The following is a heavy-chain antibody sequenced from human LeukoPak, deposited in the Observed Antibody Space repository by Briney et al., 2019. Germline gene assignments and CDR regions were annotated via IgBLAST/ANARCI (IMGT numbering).Heavy chain of an antibody. CDR3: AATSVGATINDAFDI. D-gene: IGHD1-26*01. CDR1: GFTLTNSA. V-gene: IGHV1-58*01. CDR2: IVVGRGNT. J-gene: IGHJ3*02. Sequence: SVKVSCKASGFTLTNSAVQWVRQARGQRLEWIGWIVVGRGNTNYAQKFQERVTITRDMSTGTAYMELGSLRSEETAVYYCAATSVGATINDAFDIWGQGTMVTVSS.